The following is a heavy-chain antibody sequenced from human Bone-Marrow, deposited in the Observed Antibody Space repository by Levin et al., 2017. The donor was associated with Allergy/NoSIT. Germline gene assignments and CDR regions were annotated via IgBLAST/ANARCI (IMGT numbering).Heavy chain of an antibody. Sequence: GESLKISCAASGFTFSSYAMHWVRQAPGKGLEWVAVISYDGSNKYYADSVKGRFTISRDNSKNTLYLQMNSLRAEDTAVYYCAREFGGGAFDIWGQGTMVTVSS. D-gene: IGHD3-16*01. CDR2: ISYDGSNK. J-gene: IGHJ3*02. CDR1: GFTFSSYA. CDR3: AREFGGGAFDI. V-gene: IGHV3-30-3*01.